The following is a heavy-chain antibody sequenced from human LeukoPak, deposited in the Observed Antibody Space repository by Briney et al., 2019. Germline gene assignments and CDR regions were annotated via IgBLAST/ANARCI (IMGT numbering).Heavy chain of an antibody. Sequence: PSETLSLTCTVSGGSISSYYWSWIRQPPGKGLEWIGYIYYSGGTNYNPSLKSRVTISVDTSKNQFSLKLSSVTAADTAVYYCASSLADMDPNVFDYWGQGTLVTVSS. CDR2: IYYSGGT. CDR1: GGSISSYY. D-gene: IGHD3-9*01. CDR3: ASSLADMDPNVFDY. V-gene: IGHV4-59*01. J-gene: IGHJ4*02.